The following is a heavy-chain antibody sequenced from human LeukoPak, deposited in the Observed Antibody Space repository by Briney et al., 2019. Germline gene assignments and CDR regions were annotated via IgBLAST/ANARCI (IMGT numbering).Heavy chain of an antibody. Sequence: GESLTISCKGSGYSFTNYWISWVRQMPGKGLEWMGRIDPSDSYTNYSPSFQGHVTISADKSISTAYLQWSSLKASDTAMYYCATTYQHRAGSYGYWGQGTLVIVSS. V-gene: IGHV5-10-1*01. J-gene: IGHJ4*02. CDR1: GYSFTNYW. D-gene: IGHD3-10*01. CDR3: ATTYQHRAGSYGY. CDR2: IDPSDSYT.